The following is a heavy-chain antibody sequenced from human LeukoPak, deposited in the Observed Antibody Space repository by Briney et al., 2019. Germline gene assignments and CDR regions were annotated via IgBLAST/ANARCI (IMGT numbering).Heavy chain of an antibody. J-gene: IGHJ4*02. V-gene: IGHV4-59*13. CDR2: IYYSGST. CDR3: ARGRGWLPDY. Sequence: PSETLSLTCTVSGGSISSYYWSWIRHPPGKGLEWIGYIYYSGSTNYNPSLKSRVTISVDTSKNQCSLKLTSVTTADTAVYFCARGRGWLPDYWGQGTLVTVSS. CDR1: GGSISSYY. D-gene: IGHD5-24*01.